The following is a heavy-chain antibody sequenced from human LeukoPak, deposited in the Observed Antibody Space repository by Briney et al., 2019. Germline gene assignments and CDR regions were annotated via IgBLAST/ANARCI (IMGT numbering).Heavy chain of an antibody. J-gene: IGHJ4*02. CDR1: GFTFSSYD. D-gene: IGHD5-12*01. V-gene: IGHV3-13*04. CDR2: IGTAGDT. Sequence: GGSLRLSCAASGFTFSSYDMHWVRHATGKGLEWVSAIGTAGDTYYPGSVKGRFTISRENAKNSLYLQMNSLRAGDTAVYYCVRGTGYSAYDYDFGYWGRGTLVTVSS. CDR3: VRGTGYSAYDYDFGY.